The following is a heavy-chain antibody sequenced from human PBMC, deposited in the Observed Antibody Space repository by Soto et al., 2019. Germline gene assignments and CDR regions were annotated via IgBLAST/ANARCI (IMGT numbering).Heavy chain of an antibody. CDR3: ARARGRAVAGTGFDY. V-gene: IGHV3-21*01. CDR1: GFTFSSYS. Sequence: EAQLVESGGGLVKPGGSLRLSCAASGFTFSSYSMNWVRQAPGKGLEWVSSISSSSSYIYYADSVKGRFTISRDNAKNSLYLQMNSLRAEDTAVYYCARARGRAVAGTGFDYWGQGTLLTVSS. CDR2: ISSSSSYI. D-gene: IGHD6-19*01. J-gene: IGHJ4*02.